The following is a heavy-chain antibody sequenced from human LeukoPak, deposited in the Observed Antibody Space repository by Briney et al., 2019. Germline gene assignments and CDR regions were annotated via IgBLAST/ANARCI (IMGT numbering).Heavy chain of an antibody. CDR2: IYYSGST. Sequence: SETLSLTCTVSGGSISSGGYYWSWIRQHPGKGLEWIGYIYYSGSTYYNPSLKSRVTISVDTSKNRFSLKLSSVTAADTAVYYCARAQADYGSGSYYNLGRFDYWGQGTLVTVSS. CDR3: ARAQADYGSGSYYNLGRFDY. V-gene: IGHV4-31*03. J-gene: IGHJ4*02. CDR1: GGSISSGGYY. D-gene: IGHD3-10*01.